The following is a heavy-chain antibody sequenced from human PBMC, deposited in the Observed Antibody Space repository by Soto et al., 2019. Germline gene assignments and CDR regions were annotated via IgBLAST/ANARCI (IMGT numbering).Heavy chain of an antibody. CDR1: GFTFSSYA. J-gene: IGHJ4*02. V-gene: IGHV3-23*01. Sequence: LRLSCAASGFTFSSYAMSWVRQAPGKGLEWVSAISGSGGTTYYADSVKGRFTMSRDNSKNTLYLQMNSLRVEDTAVYYCAKDTSVVPAAIVDYWGQGTMVTVSS. CDR3: AKDTSVVPAAIVDY. D-gene: IGHD2-2*02. CDR2: ISGSGGTT.